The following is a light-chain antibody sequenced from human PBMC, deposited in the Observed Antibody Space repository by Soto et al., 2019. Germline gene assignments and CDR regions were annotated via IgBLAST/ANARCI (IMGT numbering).Light chain of an antibody. J-gene: IGKJ3*01. CDR1: QDISSL. Sequence: IQMTQSPSSVSASVGDRVTITCRASQDISSLLAWYQHKPGKAPKLLIYAATTLQSGVPSRFSGSESGTEFTLTISSLQPADFATYYCQQADTFPFTFGPGTKV. CDR2: AAT. V-gene: IGKV1-12*01. CDR3: QQADTFPFT.